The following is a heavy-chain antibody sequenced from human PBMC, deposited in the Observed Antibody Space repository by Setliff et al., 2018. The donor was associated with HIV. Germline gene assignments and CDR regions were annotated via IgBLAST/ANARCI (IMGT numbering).Heavy chain of an antibody. Sequence: SETLSLTCTVYGGSFSGYFWSWIRQPPGKGLEWIGEINNSGSTNYNPSLKSRVTISVDTSKNQFSLKLTSVTAADTAVYYCARGPYTSSWYVSVYWFDPWGQGTLVTAPQ. D-gene: IGHD6-13*01. CDR2: INNSGST. CDR1: GGSFSGYF. V-gene: IGHV4-34*01. CDR3: ARGPYTSSWYVSVYWFDP. J-gene: IGHJ5*02.